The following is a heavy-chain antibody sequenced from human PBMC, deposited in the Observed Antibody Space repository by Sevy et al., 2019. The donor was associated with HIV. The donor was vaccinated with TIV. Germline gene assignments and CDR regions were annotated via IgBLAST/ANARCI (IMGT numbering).Heavy chain of an antibody. CDR3: ARDSNCGSWGPYYYYMDV. CDR1: GFTFSSYS. Sequence: GGSLRLSCAASGFTFSSYSMNWVRQAPGKGLEWVSSISSSSSYIYYADSVKGRFTISRDNAKNSLYLQMNSLRAEDTAVYYCARDSNCGSWGPYYYYMDVWGKGTTVTVSS. J-gene: IGHJ6*03. CDR2: ISSSSSYI. V-gene: IGHV3-21*01. D-gene: IGHD7-27*01.